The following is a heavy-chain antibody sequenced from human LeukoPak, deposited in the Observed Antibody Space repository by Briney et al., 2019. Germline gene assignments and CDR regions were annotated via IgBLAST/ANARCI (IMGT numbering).Heavy chain of an antibody. CDR1: GGSISDFY. V-gene: IGHV4-4*07. J-gene: IGHJ6*03. D-gene: IGHD5-18*01. Sequence: SETLSLTCTVSGGSISDFYWSWMRQPAGKGLEWIGRIYSSGSTNYSPSLKSRVTIPLDKSKKQFSLKLTSVTAADTAMYYCARVNRGYSSGYGGYHYYYMDVWGKGTTVTVS. CDR3: ARVNRGYSSGYGGYHYYYMDV. CDR2: IYSSGST.